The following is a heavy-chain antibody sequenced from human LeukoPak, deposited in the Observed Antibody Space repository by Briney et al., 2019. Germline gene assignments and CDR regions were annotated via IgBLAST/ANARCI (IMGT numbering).Heavy chain of an antibody. J-gene: IGHJ6*02. CDR3: ARDQGWYRLSRYYYGMDV. Sequence: ASVKVSCKASGGTFSSYAISWVRQAPGQGLEWKGGIIPIFGTANYAQKFQGRVTITADESTSTAYMELSSLRSEDTAVYYCARDQGWYRLSRYYYGMDVWGQGTTVTVSS. D-gene: IGHD6-19*01. CDR1: GGTFSSYA. V-gene: IGHV1-69*01. CDR2: IIPIFGTA.